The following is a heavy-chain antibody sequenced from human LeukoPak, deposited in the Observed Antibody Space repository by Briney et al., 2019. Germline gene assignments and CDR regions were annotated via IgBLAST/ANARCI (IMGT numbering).Heavy chain of an antibody. J-gene: IGHJ3*02. Sequence: SETLSLTCTVSGGSISSYYWSWIRQPPGKGLEWIGYIYYTGSTNYNPSLKSRVTISVDTSKNQFSLRLNSVTAADTAVYYCAREDHDAFDIWGQGTMVTVSS. CDR1: GGSISSYY. CDR2: IYYTGST. V-gene: IGHV4-59*12. CDR3: AREDHDAFDI.